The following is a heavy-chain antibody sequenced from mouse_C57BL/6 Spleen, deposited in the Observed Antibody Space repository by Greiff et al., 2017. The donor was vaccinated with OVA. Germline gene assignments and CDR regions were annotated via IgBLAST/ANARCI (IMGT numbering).Heavy chain of an antibody. D-gene: IGHD1-1*01. Sequence: VQLQQPGAELVMPGASVKLSCKASGYTFTSYWMHWVKQRPGQGLEWIGEIDPSDSYTNYNQKFKGKSTLTVDKSSSTAYMQLSSLTSEDSAVYYCARAPSYYYGSSYPLDYWGQGTTLTVSS. CDR1: GYTFTSYW. CDR2: IDPSDSYT. V-gene: IGHV1-69*01. CDR3: ARAPSYYYGSSYPLDY. J-gene: IGHJ2*01.